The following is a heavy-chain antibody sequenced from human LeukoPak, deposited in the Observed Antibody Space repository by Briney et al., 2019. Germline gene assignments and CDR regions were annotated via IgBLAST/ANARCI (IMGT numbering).Heavy chain of an antibody. V-gene: IGHV3-9*01. CDR3: AIARGYSYGDDAFDI. Sequence: GGSLRLSCAASGFAFDDYAMHWVRQAPGKGLEWASGISWNSGSIGYADSVKGRFTISRDNAKNSLYLQMNSLRAEDTALYYCAIARGYSYGDDAFDIWGQGTMVTVSS. D-gene: IGHD5-18*01. J-gene: IGHJ3*02. CDR2: ISWNSGSI. CDR1: GFAFDDYA.